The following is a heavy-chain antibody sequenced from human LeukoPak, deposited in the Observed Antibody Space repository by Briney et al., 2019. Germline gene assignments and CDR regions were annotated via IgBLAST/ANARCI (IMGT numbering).Heavy chain of an antibody. CDR3: ARVKNYGSGSYIDY. V-gene: IGHV4-61*02. CDR1: GGSISSDSYY. D-gene: IGHD3-10*01. J-gene: IGHJ4*02. CDR2: IYTSGST. Sequence: SETLSLTCTVSGGSISSDSYYWSWIRQPAGKGLDWIGRIYTSGSTNYNPSLKSRVTISVDTSKNQFSLKLSSVTAADTAVYYCARVKNYGSGSYIDYWGQGTLVTVSS.